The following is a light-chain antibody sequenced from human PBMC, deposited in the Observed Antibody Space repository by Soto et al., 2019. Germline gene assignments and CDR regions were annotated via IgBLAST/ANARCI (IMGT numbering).Light chain of an antibody. J-gene: IGKJ1*01. CDR3: QQYTNTNNPWM. CDR1: ESVKSW. CDR2: DAS. V-gene: IGKV1-5*01. Sequence: DIQMTPSPSTLSASIGDRVTITCRASESVKSWLAWYQQKPGKAPKLLVYDASTLQSGVASRFSGSGSGTEFTLIISGLQPDDSATYYCQQYTNTNNPWMFGQGTKVDIK.